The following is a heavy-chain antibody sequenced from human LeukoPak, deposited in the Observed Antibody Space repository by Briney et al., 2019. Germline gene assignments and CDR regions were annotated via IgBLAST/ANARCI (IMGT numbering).Heavy chain of an antibody. J-gene: IGHJ4*02. V-gene: IGHV3-66*01. D-gene: IGHD3-16*01. CDR2: IYSGGST. CDR1: GFTVSSNY. CDR3: ARGGFEADWGSGGSFDY. Sequence: PGGSLRLSCAASGFTVSSNYMSWVRQAPGKGLEWVSVIYSGGSTYYADSVKGRFTISRDNSKNALYLQMNSLRAEDTAVYYCARGGFEADWGSGGSFDYWGQGTLVTVSS.